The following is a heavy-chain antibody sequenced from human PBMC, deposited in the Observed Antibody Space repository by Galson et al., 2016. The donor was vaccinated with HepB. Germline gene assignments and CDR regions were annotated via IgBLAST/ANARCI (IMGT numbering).Heavy chain of an antibody. V-gene: IGHV3-7*03. J-gene: IGHJ2*01. CDR2: IKQGGSQT. Sequence: SLRLSCAASGFTFRNFWMSWVRQDPGKGLEWVANIKQGGSQTYYVDSVKGRFTISRDDAKNSLYLQMNSLRAEDTALYYCAKSRNYWYFDLWGRGTLVTVSS. D-gene: IGHD2/OR15-2a*01. CDR3: AKSRNYWYFDL. CDR1: GFTFRNFW.